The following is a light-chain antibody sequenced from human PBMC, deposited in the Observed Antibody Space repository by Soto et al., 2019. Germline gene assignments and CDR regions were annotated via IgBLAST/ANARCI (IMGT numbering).Light chain of an antibody. CDR1: HFVASSY. V-gene: IGKV3-20*01. CDR2: GAS. CDR3: QQYGSSPGT. Sequence: IGLSQSPGTLSLSQVEGATLSFRASHFVASSYVAWYQQKPGQAPRLLIYGASSRATGIPDRFSGSGSGTDFTLTISRLEPEDFAVYYCQQYGSSPGTFGQGSKVDI. J-gene: IGKJ1*01.